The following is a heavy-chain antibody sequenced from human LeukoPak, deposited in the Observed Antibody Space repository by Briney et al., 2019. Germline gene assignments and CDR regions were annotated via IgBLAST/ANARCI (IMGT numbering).Heavy chain of an antibody. J-gene: IGHJ4*02. Sequence: SQTLSLTCTISGDSVSGNSVAWNWIRQSPSRGLEWLGRTYYRSKWYSDYAPSVKSRITINPDTSKNQFTLQLNSVTPEDTAVYYCARDESSGWYGDPDYWGQGTLVTVSS. CDR3: ARDESSGWYGDPDY. CDR1: GDSVSGNSVA. V-gene: IGHV6-1*01. D-gene: IGHD6-19*01. CDR2: TYYRSKWYS.